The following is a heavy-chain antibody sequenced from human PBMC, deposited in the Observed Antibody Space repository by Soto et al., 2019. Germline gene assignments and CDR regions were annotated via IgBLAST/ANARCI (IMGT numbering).Heavy chain of an antibody. D-gene: IGHD3-22*01. J-gene: IGHJ4*02. CDR1: GYTLTELS. CDR3: ATDYYDSSGYSTALDY. CDR2: FDPEDGET. Sequence: GASVKVSCKVSGYTLTELSMHWVRQAPGKGLEWMGGFDPEDGETIYAQKFQGRVTMTEDTSTDTAYMELSSLRSEDTAVYYCATDYYDSSGYSTALDYWGQGTLVTVSS. V-gene: IGHV1-24*01.